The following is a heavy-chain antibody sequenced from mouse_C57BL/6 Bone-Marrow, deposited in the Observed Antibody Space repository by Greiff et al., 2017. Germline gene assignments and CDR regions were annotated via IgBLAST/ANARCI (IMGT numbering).Heavy chain of an antibody. D-gene: IGHD3-2*02. CDR3: ARGRQLRLRGYYAMDY. J-gene: IGHJ4*01. V-gene: IGHV1-18*01. Sequence: EVQGVESGPELVKPGASVKIPCKASGYTFTDYNMDWVKQSHGKSLEWIGDINPNNGGTIYNQKFKGKATLTVDKSSSTAYMELRSLTSEDTAVYYCARGRQLRLRGYYAMDYWGQGTSVTVSS. CDR1: GYTFTDYN. CDR2: INPNNGGT.